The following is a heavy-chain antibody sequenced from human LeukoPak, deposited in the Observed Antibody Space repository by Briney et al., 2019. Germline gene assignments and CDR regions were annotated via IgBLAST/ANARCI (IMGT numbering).Heavy chain of an antibody. Sequence: ASVKVSCKASGYTFTDYYMHWVRQTPGQGLEWMGWINPNSGDTNYAQKFQGRVTMTRDTSISTAYMELSSLRSEDTAVHYCARGDYYDSSGYDHWGQGTLATVSS. D-gene: IGHD3-22*01. CDR1: GYTFTDYY. CDR3: ARGDYYDSSGYDH. V-gene: IGHV1-2*02. CDR2: INPNSGDT. J-gene: IGHJ4*02.